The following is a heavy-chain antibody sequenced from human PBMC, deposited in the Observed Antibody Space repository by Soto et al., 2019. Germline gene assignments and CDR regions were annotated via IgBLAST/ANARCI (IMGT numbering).Heavy chain of an antibody. J-gene: IGHJ4*02. CDR2: ISYDGSNK. Sequence: QVQLVESGGGVVQPGRSLRFSCAASGFTFSSYGMHWVRQAPGKGLEWVAVISYDGSNKYYADSVKGRFTISRDNSKNTLYLLMNSLRAEDTAVYYCANSGSEPFDYWGQGTLVPVSS. CDR1: GFTFSSYG. D-gene: IGHD3-10*01. V-gene: IGHV3-30*18. CDR3: ANSGSEPFDY.